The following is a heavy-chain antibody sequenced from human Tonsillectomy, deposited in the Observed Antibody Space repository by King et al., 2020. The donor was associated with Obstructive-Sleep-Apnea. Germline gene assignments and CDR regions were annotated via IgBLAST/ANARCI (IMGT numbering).Heavy chain of an antibody. V-gene: IGHV3-9*01. D-gene: IGHD6-13*01. Sequence: VQLVEYGGGLVQPGRSRRLSCSSSGFTFDDYGFQWVRQAPGKVLYWVSGLSWNSGGIGYAVSVKGRFTISRDNAKNSLYLQMNSQRAEDTALYYCAKDATGYSSSWPNWFDPWGQGTLVTVSS. J-gene: IGHJ5*02. CDR2: LSWNSGGI. CDR3: AKDATGYSSSWPNWFDP. CDR1: GFTFDDYG.